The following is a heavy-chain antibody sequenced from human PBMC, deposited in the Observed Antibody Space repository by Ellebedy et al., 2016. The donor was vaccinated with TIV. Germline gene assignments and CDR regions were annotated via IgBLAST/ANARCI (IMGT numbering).Heavy chain of an antibody. V-gene: IGHV3-33*01. CDR1: GFTFSSYG. D-gene: IGHD3-3*01. CDR3: ASYRANYDFWSGYNDY. Sequence: GESLKISCAASGFTFSSYGMHWVRQAPGKGLEWVAVIWYDGSNKYYADSVKGRFTISRDNSKNTLYLQMNSLRAEDTAVYYCASYRANYDFWSGYNDYWGQGTLVTVSS. CDR2: IWYDGSNK. J-gene: IGHJ4*02.